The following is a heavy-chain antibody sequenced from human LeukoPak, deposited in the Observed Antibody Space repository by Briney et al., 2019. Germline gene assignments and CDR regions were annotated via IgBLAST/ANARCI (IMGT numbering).Heavy chain of an antibody. CDR2: ISWNSGSI. V-gene: IGHV3-9*01. CDR1: GFTFDDYA. D-gene: IGHD3-3*01. Sequence: PGRSLRLSCAASGFTFDDYAMHWVRHAPGKGLEWVSGISWNSGSIGYADSVKGRFTISRDNAKNSLYLQMNSLRAEDTALYYCAKEYPPYYDFWSGYSGPFDYWGQGTLVTVSS. CDR3: AKEYPPYYDFWSGYSGPFDY. J-gene: IGHJ4*02.